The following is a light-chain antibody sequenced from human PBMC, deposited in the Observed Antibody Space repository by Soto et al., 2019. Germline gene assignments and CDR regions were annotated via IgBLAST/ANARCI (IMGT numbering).Light chain of an antibody. Sequence: QSVSESPGKTVTISCTRSSGSIASNYVQWYQQRPGSTPTTVIYEDKQRPSGVPDRFSGSIDSSSNSASLTISGLKTEDEADYYCQSYDGTNHWVFGGGTKLTVL. V-gene: IGLV6-57*01. CDR3: QSYDGTNHWV. CDR1: SGSIASNY. CDR2: EDK. J-gene: IGLJ3*02.